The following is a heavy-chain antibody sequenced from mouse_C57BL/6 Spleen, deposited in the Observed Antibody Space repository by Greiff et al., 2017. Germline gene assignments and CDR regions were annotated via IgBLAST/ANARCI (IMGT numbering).Heavy chain of an antibody. CDR2: ISDGGSYT. CDR3: ARERAYYSNLDY. Sequence: EVKLMESGGGLVKPGGSLKLSCAASGFTFSSYAMSWVRQTPEKRLEWVATISDGGSYTYYPDNVKGRFTISRDNAKNNLYLQMSHLKSEDTAMYYCARERAYYSNLDYWGQGTTLTVSS. CDR1: GFTFSSYA. V-gene: IGHV5-4*01. D-gene: IGHD2-5*01. J-gene: IGHJ2*01.